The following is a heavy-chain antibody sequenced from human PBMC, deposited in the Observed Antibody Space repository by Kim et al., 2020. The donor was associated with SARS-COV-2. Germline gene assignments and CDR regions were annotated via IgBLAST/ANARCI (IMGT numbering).Heavy chain of an antibody. V-gene: IGHV3-30*04. D-gene: IGHD6-13*01. Sequence: GGSLRLSCAASGFTFSNYAMHWVRQAPGKGLEWVAAISYDGTNKKYADSVKGRFTISRDNSKNTLYLQMNSLRAEDTAVHYCAKCLEGQQLLCAFDIWGQGTMVIVSS. CDR3: AKCLEGQQLLCAFDI. J-gene: IGHJ3*02. CDR2: ISYDGTNK. CDR1: GFTFSNYA.